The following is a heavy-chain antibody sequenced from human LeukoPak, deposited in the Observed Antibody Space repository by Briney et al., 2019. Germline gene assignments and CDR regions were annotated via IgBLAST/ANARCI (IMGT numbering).Heavy chain of an antibody. CDR1: GFTFSSYG. CDR2: IWYDGSNK. CDR3: ARSYYYDSSHTVDY. V-gene: IGHV3-33*01. J-gene: IGHJ4*02. D-gene: IGHD3-22*01. Sequence: PGGSLRLSCAASGFTFSSYGMHWVRQAPGKGLEWVAVIWYDGSNKYYADSVKGRFTISRDNSKNTLYLQMNNLRAEDTAVYYCARSYYYDSSHTVDYWGQGTLVTVSS.